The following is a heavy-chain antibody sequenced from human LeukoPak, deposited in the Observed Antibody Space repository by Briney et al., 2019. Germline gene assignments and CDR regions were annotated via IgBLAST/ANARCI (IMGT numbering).Heavy chain of an antibody. CDR1: GYTFTSYG. J-gene: IGHJ4*02. CDR2: ISAYNGNT. V-gene: IGHV1-18*01. D-gene: IGHD3-10*01. CDR3: ARDVGVYGSGSSSTDY. Sequence: GASVKVSCKASGYTFTSYGISWVRQAPGQGLEWMGWISAYNGNTNYAQKLQGRVTMTTDTSTSTAYMELRSLRSDDTAVYYCARDVGVYGSGSSSTDYWGQGTLVTVSS.